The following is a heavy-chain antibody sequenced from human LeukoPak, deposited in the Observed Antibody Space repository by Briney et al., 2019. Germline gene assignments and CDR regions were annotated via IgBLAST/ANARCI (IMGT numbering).Heavy chain of an antibody. Sequence: SETLSLTCAVYGGSFSGYYWSWIRQPPGKGLEWIGEINHSGSTNYNPSLKSRVTISVDTSKNQFSLKLSSVTAADTAVYYCARWGSYAPRPMTPSDAFDIWGQGTMVTVSS. D-gene: IGHD2-2*01. CDR1: GGSFSGYY. CDR2: INHSGST. J-gene: IGHJ3*02. CDR3: ARWGSYAPRPMTPSDAFDI. V-gene: IGHV4-34*01.